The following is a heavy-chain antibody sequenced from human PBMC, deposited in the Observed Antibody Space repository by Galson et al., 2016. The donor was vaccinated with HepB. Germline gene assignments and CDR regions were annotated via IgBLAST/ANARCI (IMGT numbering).Heavy chain of an antibody. J-gene: IGHJ4*02. CDR2: ISYDGSDK. D-gene: IGHD2-21*02. Sequence: SLRLSCAASGFTFSRYGMHWVRRAPGKGLQWVAVISYDGSDKQYADSVKGRFTVSRDNSKSTLFLQMNSLRLEDMAVYYCAKLDCGRDCPRDDWGQGTLVTVSS. CDR1: GFTFSRYG. CDR3: AKLDCGRDCPRDD. V-gene: IGHV3-30*18.